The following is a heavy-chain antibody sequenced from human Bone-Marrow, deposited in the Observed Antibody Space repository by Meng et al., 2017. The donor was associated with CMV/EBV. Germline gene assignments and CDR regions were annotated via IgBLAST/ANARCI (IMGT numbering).Heavy chain of an antibody. CDR2: IRYDGSNK. D-gene: IGHD6-19*01. CDR1: GFTFSSYG. Sequence: GGSLRLSCAASGFTFSSYGMHWVRQAPGKGLEWVAFIRYDGSNKYYADSMKGRFTISRDNSKNTLYLQMNSLRAEDTAVYYCAKDTRPHSSGWYYFDYWGQGTLVTVSS. CDR3: AKDTRPHSSGWYYFDY. J-gene: IGHJ4*02. V-gene: IGHV3-30*02.